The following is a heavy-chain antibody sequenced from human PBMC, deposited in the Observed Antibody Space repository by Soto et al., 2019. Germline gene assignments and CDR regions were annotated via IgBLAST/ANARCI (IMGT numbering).Heavy chain of an antibody. CDR1: GFTFNFYG. J-gene: IGHJ3*01. CDR3: AKERRYSFDALDL. V-gene: IGHV3-30*18. Sequence: PGGFLRLSCDASGFTFNFYGMHWVRQAPGKGLEWVAVISYDGSDKYYADSVRGRFTISRDNTKNTVWLQMNSLRGEDTAVYYCAKERRYSFDALDLWGQGTLVTVSS. D-gene: IGHD5-18*01. CDR2: ISYDGSDK.